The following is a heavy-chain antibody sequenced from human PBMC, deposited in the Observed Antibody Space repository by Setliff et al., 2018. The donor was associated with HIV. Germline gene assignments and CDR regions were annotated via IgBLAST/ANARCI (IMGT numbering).Heavy chain of an antibody. V-gene: IGHV4-61*02. CDR2: VYTSGST. Sequence: SETLSLTCTVSGGSIGSGSHYWSWIRLPAGRGPEWIGRVYTSGSTTYNPSLQSRVTISVDTSKNQFSLKMSSVTAADTAVYYCARDHTSGSLDFWGQGTLVTVSS. D-gene: IGHD3-10*01. J-gene: IGHJ4*02. CDR1: GGSIGSGSHY. CDR3: ARDHTSGSLDF.